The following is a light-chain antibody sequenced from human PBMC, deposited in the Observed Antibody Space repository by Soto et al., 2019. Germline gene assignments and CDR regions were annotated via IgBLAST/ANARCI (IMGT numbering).Light chain of an antibody. Sequence: DIQMTQSPSSLSASVGDTVTITCRASQGISSSLAWYQQKAGKVPDLLIYGASTLQSGVPSHFSGSGSGTDFTLTISSLPPEDVATYDCQEYHSPPFTFGPGTKVEMK. CDR2: GAS. J-gene: IGKJ3*01. CDR3: QEYHSPPFT. V-gene: IGKV1-27*01. CDR1: QGISSS.